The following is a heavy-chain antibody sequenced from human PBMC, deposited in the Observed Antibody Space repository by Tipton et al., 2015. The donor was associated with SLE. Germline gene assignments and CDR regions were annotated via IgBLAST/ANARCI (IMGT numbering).Heavy chain of an antibody. CDR1: GASFSGYY. V-gene: IGHV4-34*01. J-gene: IGHJ4*02. Sequence: TLSLTCAVYGASFSGYYWTWIRQAPGKGLEWIGEINHGGGTHYNPSLESRVSISIDTSENHFSLKLTSVTAADTATYYCARDSGAIDYWGQGTLVTVSS. CDR3: ARDSGAIDY. CDR2: INHGGGT. D-gene: IGHD3-10*01.